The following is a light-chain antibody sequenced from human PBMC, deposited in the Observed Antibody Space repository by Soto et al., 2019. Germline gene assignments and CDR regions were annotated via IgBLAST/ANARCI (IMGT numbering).Light chain of an antibody. V-gene: IGLV2-11*01. CDR1: SSYVGGYNF. J-gene: IGLJ1*01. CDR3: SSYTSSSLYV. Sequence: QSVLTQPRSVSGCPGQSGTISGTGTSSYVGGYNFVSWYQQYPGKAPKLIIYDVTKGPSGVSDRFSGSKSGNTASLTISGLQPEDEADYYCSSYTSSSLYVFGTGTKVTV. CDR2: DVT.